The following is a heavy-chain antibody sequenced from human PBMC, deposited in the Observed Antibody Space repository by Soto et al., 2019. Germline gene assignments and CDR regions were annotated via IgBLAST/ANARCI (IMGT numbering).Heavy chain of an antibody. V-gene: IGHV4-34*01. Sequence: GSLRLSCAASDFTFDGHGMSWIRQPPGKGLEWIGEINHSGSTNYNPSLKSRVTISVDTSKNQFSLKLSSVTAADTAVYYCARGLRDSSGYYAFDYWGQGTLVTVSS. CDR3: ARGLRDSSGYYAFDY. CDR2: INHSGST. J-gene: IGHJ4*02. CDR1: DFTFDGHG. D-gene: IGHD3-22*01.